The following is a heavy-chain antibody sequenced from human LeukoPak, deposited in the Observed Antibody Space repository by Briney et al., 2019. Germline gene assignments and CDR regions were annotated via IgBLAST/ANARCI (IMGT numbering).Heavy chain of an antibody. V-gene: IGHV3-23*01. D-gene: IGHD6-19*01. CDR1: GFTFSSYA. CDR3: AKDQKGTGYSSGWYEGDAFDI. CDR2: ISGSGGST. Sequence: GGSLRLSCAASGFTFSSYAMSWVRQAPGKGLEWVSTISGSGGSTYYADSVKGRFTISRDNSKNTLYLQMNSLRAEDTAVYYCAKDQKGTGYSSGWYEGDAFDIWGQGTMVTVSS. J-gene: IGHJ3*02.